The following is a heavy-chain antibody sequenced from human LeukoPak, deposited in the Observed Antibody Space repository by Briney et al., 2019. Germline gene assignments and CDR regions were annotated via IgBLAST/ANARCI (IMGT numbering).Heavy chain of an antibody. Sequence: GGSLRLSCAASGFTVSSNYMSWVRQAPGEGLEWVANIKPDGSDKYYVDSVKGRFTISRDNAKNTLYLQMDSLRAEDTAVYYCAREDMWAFDMWGQGTMVTVSS. CDR3: AREDMWAFDM. CDR1: GFTVSSNY. D-gene: IGHD2-15*01. J-gene: IGHJ3*02. CDR2: IKPDGSDK. V-gene: IGHV3-7*01.